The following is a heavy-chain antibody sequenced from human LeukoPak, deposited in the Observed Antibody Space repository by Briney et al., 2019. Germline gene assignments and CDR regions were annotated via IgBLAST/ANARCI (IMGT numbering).Heavy chain of an antibody. CDR2: ISSSGSTI. CDR3: ARSSDYDYVEVPGPPDY. Sequence: HPGGSLRLSCAASGFTFSSYEMNWVRQAPGKWLEWVSYISSSGSTIYYADSVKGRFTISRDNAKNSLYLQMNSLRAEDTAVYYCARSSDYDYVEVPGPPDYWGQGTLVTVSS. V-gene: IGHV3-48*03. J-gene: IGHJ4*02. D-gene: IGHD3-16*01. CDR1: GFTFSSYE.